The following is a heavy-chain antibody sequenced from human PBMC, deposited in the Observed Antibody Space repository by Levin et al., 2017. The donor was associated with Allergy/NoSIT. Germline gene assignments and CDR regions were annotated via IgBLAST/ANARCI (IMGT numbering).Heavy chain of an antibody. CDR3: ARRYSSGWDKGAFDV. Sequence: ASVKVSCKASGYTFTDYDINWVRQARGQGLEWMGWMNPHSGNTGYAQRLQGRVTMTRTTSISVAYMELSSLTSEDTAVYYCARRYSSGWDKGAFDVWGQGTMVNVSS. D-gene: IGHD6-19*01. J-gene: IGHJ3*01. V-gene: IGHV1-8*01. CDR1: GYTFTDYD. CDR2: MNPHSGNT.